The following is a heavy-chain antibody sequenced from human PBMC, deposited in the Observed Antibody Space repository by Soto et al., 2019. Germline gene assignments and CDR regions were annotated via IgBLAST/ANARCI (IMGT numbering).Heavy chain of an antibody. J-gene: IGHJ4*02. D-gene: IGHD5-12*01. CDR3: ATGLPRNGYNYEFDY. Sequence: SETLSLTCTVSGGSISSYYWSWIRQPPGKGLEWIGYIYYSGSTNYNPSLKSRVTISVDTSKNQFSLKLSSVTAADTAVYYCATGLPRNGYNYEFDYWGQGTLVTVSS. V-gene: IGHV4-59*01. CDR2: IYYSGST. CDR1: GGSISSYY.